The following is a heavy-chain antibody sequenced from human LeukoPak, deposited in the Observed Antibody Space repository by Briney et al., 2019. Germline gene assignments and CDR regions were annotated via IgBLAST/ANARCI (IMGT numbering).Heavy chain of an antibody. D-gene: IGHD3-10*01. J-gene: IGHJ6*02. V-gene: IGHV3-30-3*01. CDR2: ISYDGSNK. CDR3: ARDAPITMVRGVIRYYGMDV. Sequence: PGGSLRLSCAASGFTFSSYAMHWVRQAPGKGLEWVAVISYDGSNKYYADSVKGRFTISRDNSKNTLYLQMNSLRAEDTAVYYFARDAPITMVRGVIRYYGMDVWGQGTTVTVSS. CDR1: GFTFSSYA.